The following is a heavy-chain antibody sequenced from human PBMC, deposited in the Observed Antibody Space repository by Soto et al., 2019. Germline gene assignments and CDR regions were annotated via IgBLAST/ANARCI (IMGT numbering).Heavy chain of an antibody. CDR3: AKHGGDYFDI. CDR2: ISYDGSNK. J-gene: IGHJ3*02. CDR1: GFTFSSYW. V-gene: IGHV3-30*18. Sequence: HPGGSLRLSCAASGFTFSSYWMHWVRQAPGKGLEWVAVISYDGSNKYYADSVKGRFTISRDNSKNTLYLQMNSLRAEDTAVYYCAKHGGDYFDIWGQGTMVTVSS. D-gene: IGHD4-17*01.